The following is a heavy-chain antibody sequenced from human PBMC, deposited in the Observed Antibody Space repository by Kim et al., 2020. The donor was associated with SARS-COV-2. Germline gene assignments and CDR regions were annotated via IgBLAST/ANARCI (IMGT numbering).Heavy chain of an antibody. D-gene: IGHD3-10*02. J-gene: IGHJ5*02. CDR1: GCSFRTHT. V-gene: IGHV1-69*13. CDR2: MTPMFGTT. CDR3: ARASVTSVDLYMFSDT. Sequence: SVKVSCAASGCSFRTHTFNWMRQAPGQGLEWMGGMTPMFGTTNYAQKFQGRVTITADESTGTAYLEVRSLTSEDTAVYFCARASVTSVDLYMFSDTWGQ.